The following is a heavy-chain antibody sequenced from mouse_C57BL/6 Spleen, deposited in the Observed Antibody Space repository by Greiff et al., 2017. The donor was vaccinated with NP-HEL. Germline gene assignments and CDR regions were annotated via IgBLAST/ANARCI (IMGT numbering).Heavy chain of an antibody. CDR2: IYPSDSET. Sequence: QVQLQQPGAELVRPGSSVKLSCKASGYTFTSYWMDWVKQRPGQGLEWIGNIYPSDSETHYNQKFKDKATLTVDKSSSTAYMQLSSLTSEDSAVYYCARKGNNYGSSLWYFDYWGQGTTLTVSS. CDR1: GYTFTSYW. CDR3: ARKGNNYGSSLWYFDY. D-gene: IGHD1-1*01. J-gene: IGHJ2*01. V-gene: IGHV1-61*01.